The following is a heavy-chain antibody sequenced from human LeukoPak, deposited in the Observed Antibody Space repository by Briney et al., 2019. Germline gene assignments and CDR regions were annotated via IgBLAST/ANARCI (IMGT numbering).Heavy chain of an antibody. V-gene: IGHV3-9*01. CDR2: ISWNTGNI. J-gene: IGHJ3*02. D-gene: IGHD3-16*01. Sequence: GGSLRLSYAAAGFTFDNYAMHWVRQAPGKGLEWVSRISWNTGNIDYADSVKGRFTISRDNAKNSLYLPMNSLRAEDTALYYCAKGTTFDAFDMWGQGTMVTVSS. CDR3: AKGTTFDAFDM. CDR1: GFTFDNYA.